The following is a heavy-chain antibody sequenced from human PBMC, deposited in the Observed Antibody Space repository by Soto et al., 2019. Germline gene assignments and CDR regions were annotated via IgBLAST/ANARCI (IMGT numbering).Heavy chain of an antibody. D-gene: IGHD5-12*01. V-gene: IGHV3-11*01. J-gene: IGHJ4*02. CDR2: ISSSGSTI. Sequence: PGGSLRLSCAASGFTFNDYYMSWIRQAPGKGLEWVSYISSSGSTIYYADSVKGRFTISRHNSKNTLYLQMNSLRAEDTAVYYCARATKVHYFDYWGQGTLVTVSS. CDR1: GFTFNDYY. CDR3: ARATKVHYFDY.